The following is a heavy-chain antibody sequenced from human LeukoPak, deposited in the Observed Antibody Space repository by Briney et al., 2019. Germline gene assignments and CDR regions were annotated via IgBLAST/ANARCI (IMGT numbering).Heavy chain of an antibody. D-gene: IGHD5-18*01. CDR1: GGSISSYY. V-gene: IGHV4-59*01. CDR3: ARDAGMV. Sequence: PSETLSLTCTVSGGSISSYYWSWIRQPPGKGLEWIGYIYYSGSTNYNPSLKSRVTISVDTSKNQFSLKLSSVTAADTAVYYCARDAGMVWGQGTLVTVSS. CDR2: IYYSGST. J-gene: IGHJ4*02.